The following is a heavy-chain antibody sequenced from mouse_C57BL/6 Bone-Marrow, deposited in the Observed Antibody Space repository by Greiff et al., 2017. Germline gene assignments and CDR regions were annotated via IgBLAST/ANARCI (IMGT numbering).Heavy chain of an antibody. CDR3: TDLRLFFDC. V-gene: IGHV1-15*01. D-gene: IGHD3-2*02. J-gene: IGHJ2*01. Sequence: QVQLKESGAELVRPGASVTLSCKASGYTFTDYEMHWVKQTPVHGLEWIGAIDPETGGTAYNQKFKGKAILTADKSSSTAYMELRSLTSEDSAVYYCTDLRLFFDCWGQGTTLTVSS. CDR2: IDPETGGT. CDR1: GYTFTDYE.